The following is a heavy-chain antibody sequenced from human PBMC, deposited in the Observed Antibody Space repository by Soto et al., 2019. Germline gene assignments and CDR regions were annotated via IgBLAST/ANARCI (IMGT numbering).Heavy chain of an antibody. J-gene: IGHJ4*02. CDR2: ISSTTNYI. V-gene: IGHV3-21*01. Sequence: GCLRLSCSASGFTFTRYSMNWVRQAPGKGLEWVSSISSTTNYIYYADSMKGRFTVSRDNAKNSVYLEMNSLSAEDTALYYCARESEDLTSNFDYWGQGTLVTVYS. CDR3: ARESEDLTSNFDY. D-gene: IGHD7-27*01. CDR1: GFTFTRYS.